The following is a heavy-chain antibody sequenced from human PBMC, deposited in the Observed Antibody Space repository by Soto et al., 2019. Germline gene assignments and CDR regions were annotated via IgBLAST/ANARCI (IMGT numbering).Heavy chain of an antibody. D-gene: IGHD4-4*01. V-gene: IGHV3-30-3*01. CDR1: GFTFSSYA. Sequence: QVQLVESGGGVVQPGRSLRLSCAASGFTFSSYAMHWVRQVPGKGLEWVAVISYDGSNKYYADSVKGRFTISRDNSKKTLYLQMNSLRAEDTAVYYSARPLWRDDYNWRYFDLWGRGTLVTVSS. CDR2: ISYDGSNK. CDR3: ARPLWRDDYNWRYFDL. J-gene: IGHJ2*01.